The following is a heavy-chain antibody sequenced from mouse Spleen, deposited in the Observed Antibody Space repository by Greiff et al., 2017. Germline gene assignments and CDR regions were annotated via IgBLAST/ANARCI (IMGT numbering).Heavy chain of an antibody. CDR3: ARHSYGSSYDWYFDV. Sequence: DVKLVESGGGLVQPGGSLKLSCAASGFTFSDYYMYWVRQTPEKRLEWVAYISNGGGSTYYPDTVKGRFTISRDNAKNTLYLQMSRLKSEDTAMYYCARHSYGSSYDWYFDVWGTGTTVTVSS. J-gene: IGHJ1*03. D-gene: IGHD1-1*01. V-gene: IGHV5-12*01. CDR1: GFTFSDYY. CDR2: ISNGGGST.